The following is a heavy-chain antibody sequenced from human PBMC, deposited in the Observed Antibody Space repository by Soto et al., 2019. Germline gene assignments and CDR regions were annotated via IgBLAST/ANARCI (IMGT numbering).Heavy chain of an antibody. CDR2: ISYDGSNK. D-gene: IGHD3-10*01. CDR1: GFTFSSYG. Sequence: GGSLRLSCAASGFTFSSYGMHWVRQAPGKGLEWVAVISYDGSNKYYADSVKGRFTISRDNSKNTLYLQMNSLRAEDTAVYYCANEKRQEAEWFGEFKNAFDIWGQGTMVTVSS. J-gene: IGHJ3*02. CDR3: ANEKRQEAEWFGEFKNAFDI. V-gene: IGHV3-30*18.